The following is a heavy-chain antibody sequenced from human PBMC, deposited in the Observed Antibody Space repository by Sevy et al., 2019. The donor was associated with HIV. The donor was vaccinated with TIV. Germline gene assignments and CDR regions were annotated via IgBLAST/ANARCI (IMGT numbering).Heavy chain of an antibody. J-gene: IGHJ6*02. CDR1: GFTFSSYW. CDR2: IKQDGSEK. V-gene: IGHV3-7*01. D-gene: IGHD2-2*01. Sequence: GGSLRLSCAASGFTFSSYWMSWVRQAPGNGLEWVANIKQDGSEKYYVDSVKGRFTISRDNAKNSLYLQMNSLRAEDTAVYYCAREGVVPAFYGMDVWGQGTTVTVSS. CDR3: AREGVVPAFYGMDV.